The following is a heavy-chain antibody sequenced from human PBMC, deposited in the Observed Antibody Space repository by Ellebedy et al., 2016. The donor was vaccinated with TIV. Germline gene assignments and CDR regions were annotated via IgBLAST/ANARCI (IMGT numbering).Heavy chain of an antibody. J-gene: IGHJ4*02. CDR2: IWYDGITK. Sequence: PGGSLRLSCAASGFPFSGNAMHWVRQAPGKGLEWVAVIWYDGITKYYADSLEGRFTISRDNSKDTLYLQMNSLRAEDTAVYYCASPPGVVALWGQGTLVTVSS. CDR1: GFPFSGNA. CDR3: ASPPGVVAL. V-gene: IGHV3-30-3*01. D-gene: IGHD3-10*01.